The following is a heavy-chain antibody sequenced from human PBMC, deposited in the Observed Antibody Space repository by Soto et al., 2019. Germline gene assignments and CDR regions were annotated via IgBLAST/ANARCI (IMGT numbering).Heavy chain of an antibody. CDR1: GGTFSSYA. Sequence: SVKVSCKASGGTFSSYAISWVRQAPGQGLEWMGGIIPIFGTANYAQKFQGRVTITADESTSTAYMELSSLRSEDTAVYYCAIGKGFGVAAAGDHDYSGQGTLVTVSS. CDR2: IIPIFGTA. V-gene: IGHV1-69*13. J-gene: IGHJ4*02. CDR3: AIGKGFGVAAAGDHDY. D-gene: IGHD6-13*01.